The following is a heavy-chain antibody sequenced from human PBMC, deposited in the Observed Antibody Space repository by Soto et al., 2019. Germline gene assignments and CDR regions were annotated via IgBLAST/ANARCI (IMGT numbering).Heavy chain of an antibody. V-gene: IGHV5-51*01. CDR3: ARLGQYCSGASCYTHAFDI. J-gene: IGHJ3*02. CDR1: GYSFTTYW. D-gene: IGHD2-15*01. Sequence: GACLKISCEPSGYSFTTYWIGWVRQMPGKGLEWMGIIYPGDSDTTYGPSFQGQVTISADKSISTAYLQWSSLKVSDTAMYYCARLGQYCSGASCYTHAFDIWGQGTLVTVSS. CDR2: IYPGDSDT.